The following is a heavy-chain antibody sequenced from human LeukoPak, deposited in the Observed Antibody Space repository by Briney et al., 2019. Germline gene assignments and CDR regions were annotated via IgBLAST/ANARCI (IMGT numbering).Heavy chain of an antibody. V-gene: IGHV3-23*01. CDR1: GFTFSSYA. J-gene: IGHJ4*02. CDR2: ISGSGGST. Sequence: GGSLRLSCAASGFTFSSYAMSWVRQAPGKGLEWVSAISGSGGSTYYADSVKGRFTISRDNSKNTLYLQMDSLRAEDTAVYYCAKSVVLLWFGELFPHDYWGQGTLVTVSS. CDR3: AKSVVLLWFGELFPHDY. D-gene: IGHD3-10*01.